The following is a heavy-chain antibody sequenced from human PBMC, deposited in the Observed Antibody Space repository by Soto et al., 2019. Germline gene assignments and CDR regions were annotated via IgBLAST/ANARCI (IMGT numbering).Heavy chain of an antibody. J-gene: IGHJ5*02. CDR3: ARLHCISPNCVPLDR. V-gene: IGHV4-30-2*03. CDR1: GGSISSVGYS. Sequence: SQTLSLTCAVFGGSISSVGYSWSWIRQPPGKGLEWIGYIYYSGSTFYNPSLQGRATMSVDTSKNELSLKVSPLPAADPGLYNCARLHCISPNCVPLDRRGKRSLVTVSS. CDR2: IYYSGST. D-gene: IGHD3-3*02.